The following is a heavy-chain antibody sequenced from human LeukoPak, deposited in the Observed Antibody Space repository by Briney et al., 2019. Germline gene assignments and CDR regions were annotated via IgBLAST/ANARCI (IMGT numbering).Heavy chain of an antibody. J-gene: IGHJ4*02. Sequence: GSLLLSCAASGFTFSSYEMNWVRQAPGKGLEWVSYISSSGSTIYYADSVKGRFTISRDNAKNSLYLQMNSLRAEDTAVYYRARDLFYGPEDYWGQGTLVTVSS. V-gene: IGHV3-48*03. D-gene: IGHD2/OR15-2a*01. CDR2: ISSSGSTI. CDR3: ARDLFYGPEDY. CDR1: GFTFSSYE.